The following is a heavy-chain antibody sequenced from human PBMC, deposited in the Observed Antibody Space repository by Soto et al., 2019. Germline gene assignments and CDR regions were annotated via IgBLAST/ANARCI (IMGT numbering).Heavy chain of an antibody. V-gene: IGHV1-8*01. CDR1: GYTFTSYD. CDR2: MHPNSGNT. D-gene: IGHD3-22*01. Sequence: QVQLVQSGAEVKKPGASVKVSCKASGYTFTSYDINWVRQATGQGLEWMGWMHPNSGNTGYAQKFQGRVTMTRSTSISTAYMELSSLRSEDTAVYYCARGGYYYDSSAYYRPFDYWGQGTLVTVSS. CDR3: ARGGYYYDSSAYYRPFDY. J-gene: IGHJ4*02.